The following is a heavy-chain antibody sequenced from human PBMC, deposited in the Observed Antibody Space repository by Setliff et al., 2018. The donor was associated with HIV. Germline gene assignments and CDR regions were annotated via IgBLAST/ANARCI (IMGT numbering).Heavy chain of an antibody. J-gene: IGHJ3*02. Sequence: SETLSLTCSVSGGSISNFYWSWIRQPPGKGLEWVGHIYSTGDTNYNPSLKSRVTLSADTSKNQLSLSLTSVTAADTAVYYCARVFPPTRGATTNTPPGVFDIWGQGTMVTVSS. V-gene: IGHV4-4*07. D-gene: IGHD1-1*01. CDR2: IYSTGDT. CDR1: GGSISNFY. CDR3: ARVFPPTRGATTNTPPGVFDI.